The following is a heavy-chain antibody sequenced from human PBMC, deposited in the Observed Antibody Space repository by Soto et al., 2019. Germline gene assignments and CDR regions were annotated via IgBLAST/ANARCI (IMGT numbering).Heavy chain of an antibody. J-gene: IGHJ2*01. Sequence: ASVKVSCKASGYTFTNYAMHWLLQAPGQRLEWMGWINAGNGNTKYSQKFQGRVTITRDTSASTAYMELSSLRSEDTAVYYCARGGSLYWYFDLWGQGTLVTVSS. V-gene: IGHV1-3*01. CDR3: ARGGSLYWYFDL. D-gene: IGHD1-26*01. CDR2: INAGNGNT. CDR1: GYTFTNYA.